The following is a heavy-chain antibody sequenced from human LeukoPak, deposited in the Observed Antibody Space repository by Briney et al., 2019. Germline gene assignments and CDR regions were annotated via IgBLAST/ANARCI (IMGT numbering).Heavy chain of an antibody. J-gene: IGHJ4*02. CDR2: ISSDSSYI. CDR3: ARGATNFDY. CDR1: GFTFSTYN. V-gene: IGHV3-21*01. Sequence: GGSLRLSCAASGFTFSTYNMNWFRQAPGKGLEYVSSISSDSSYIYYADSLKGRFTISRDNAKNSLYLQMNSLRAEDTAVYYRARGATNFDYWGQGTLVTVSS.